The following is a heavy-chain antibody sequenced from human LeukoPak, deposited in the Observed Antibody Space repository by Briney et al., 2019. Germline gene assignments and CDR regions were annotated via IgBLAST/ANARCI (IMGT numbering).Heavy chain of an antibody. V-gene: IGHV3-23*01. Sequence: PGGSLRLSCAASGFTFSSYAMSWVRQAPGKGLEWASAISGSGGSTYYADSVKGRFTISRDNSKNTLYLQMNSLRAEDTAVYYCAKPPHRHSYGIFDYWGQGTLVTVSS. J-gene: IGHJ4*02. CDR3: AKPPHRHSYGIFDY. CDR1: GFTFSSYA. CDR2: ISGSGGST. D-gene: IGHD5-18*01.